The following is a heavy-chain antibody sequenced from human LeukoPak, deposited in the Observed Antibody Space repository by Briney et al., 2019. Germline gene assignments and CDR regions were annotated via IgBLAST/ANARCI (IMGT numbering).Heavy chain of an antibody. CDR2: IYYSGST. J-gene: IGHJ4*02. Sequence: SETLSLTCTVSGGSISSYYWSWIRQPPGKGLEWIGYIYYSGSTNYNPSLKSRVTISVDTSKNQFSLKLSSVTAADTAVYYCALTPYDSSGYYRIEYWGQGTLVTVSS. D-gene: IGHD3-22*01. CDR1: GGSISSYY. V-gene: IGHV4-59*08. CDR3: ALTPYDSSGYYRIEY.